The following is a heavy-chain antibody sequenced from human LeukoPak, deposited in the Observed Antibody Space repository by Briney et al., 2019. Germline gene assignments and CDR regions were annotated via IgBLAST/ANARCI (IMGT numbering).Heavy chain of an antibody. CDR1: GYSISSGYY. CDR3: ARDYSSGWYRELGY. CDR2: IYHSGST. V-gene: IGHV4-38-2*02. D-gene: IGHD6-19*01. Sequence: SETLSLTCTVSGYSISSGYYWGWIRQPPGKGLEWIGSIYHSGSTYYNPSLKSRVTISVDKSKNQFSLKLSSVTAADTAVYYCARDYSSGWYRELGYWGQGTLVTVSS. J-gene: IGHJ4*02.